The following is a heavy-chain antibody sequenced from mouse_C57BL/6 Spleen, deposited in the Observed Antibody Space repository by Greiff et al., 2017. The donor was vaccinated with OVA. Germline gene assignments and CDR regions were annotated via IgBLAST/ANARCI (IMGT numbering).Heavy chain of an antibody. V-gene: IGHV1-82*01. D-gene: IGHD1-1*01. CDR2: IYPGDGDT. Sequence: QVQLQQSGPELVKPGASVKISCKASGYAFSSSWMNWVKQRPGKGLEWIGRIYPGDGDTNYNGKFKGKATLTADKSSSTAYMQLSSLTSEDSAVYFCARGATVVNHAMDYWGQGTSVTVSS. J-gene: IGHJ4*01. CDR1: GYAFSSSW. CDR3: ARGATVVNHAMDY.